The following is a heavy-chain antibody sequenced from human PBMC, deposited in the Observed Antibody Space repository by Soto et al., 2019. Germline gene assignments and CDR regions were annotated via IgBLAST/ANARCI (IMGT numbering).Heavy chain of an antibody. CDR2: ISAYNGNT. D-gene: IGHD3-3*01. V-gene: IGHV1-18*01. J-gene: IGHJ3*02. Sequence: ASVKVSCKASGYTFTIYGISWVRQAPGQGLEWMGWISAYNGNTNYAQKLQGRVTMTTDTSTSTAYMELRSLRSDDTAVYYCARERRFLEWLLHDAFDIWGQGTMVTVSS. CDR3: ARERRFLEWLLHDAFDI. CDR1: GYTFTIYG.